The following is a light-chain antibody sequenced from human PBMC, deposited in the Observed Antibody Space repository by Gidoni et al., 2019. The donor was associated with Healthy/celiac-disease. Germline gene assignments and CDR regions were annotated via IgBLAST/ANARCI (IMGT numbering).Light chain of an antibody. V-gene: IGKV3-20*01. J-gene: IGKJ2*01. CDR2: GAS. CDR1: RSVSSSY. CDR3: QQYGSSPPYT. Sequence: ETVLTQSPRTLSLSPGERATLSCRASRSVSSSYLAWYQQKPGQAPRLLIYGASSRGTGIPDRFSGSGSGTDFTLTISRLEPEDFAVYYCQQYGSSPPYTFGQGTKLEIK.